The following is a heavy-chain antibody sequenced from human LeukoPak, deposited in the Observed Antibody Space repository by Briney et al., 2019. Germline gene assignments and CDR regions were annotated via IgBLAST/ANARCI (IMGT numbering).Heavy chain of an antibody. Sequence: GGSLRLSCAASGFTFISSGVHWVRQGPGTGLEWVAFISHEGSEKYFADSVKGRFAISRDNSKNTLYLQMNSLRDEDTAVFYCATDRGWYFDNWGQGTLVTVAS. CDR2: ISHEGSEK. CDR1: GFTFISSG. V-gene: IGHV3-30*03. J-gene: IGHJ4*02. D-gene: IGHD1-26*01. CDR3: ATDRGWYFDN.